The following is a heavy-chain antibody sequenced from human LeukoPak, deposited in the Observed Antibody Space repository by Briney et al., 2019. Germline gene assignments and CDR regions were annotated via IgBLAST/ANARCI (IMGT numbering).Heavy chain of an antibody. J-gene: IGHJ4*02. CDR3: ARDPRRGYYDSSGYYDY. CDR2: ISYDGSNK. CDR1: GFTFSSYA. Sequence: GGSLRLSCAASGFTFSSYAMHWVRQAPAKGLEWVAVISYDGSNKYYADSVKGRFTISRDNSKNTLYLQMNSLRAEDTAVYYCARDPRRGYYDSSGYYDYWGQGTLVTVSS. D-gene: IGHD3-22*01. V-gene: IGHV3-30-3*01.